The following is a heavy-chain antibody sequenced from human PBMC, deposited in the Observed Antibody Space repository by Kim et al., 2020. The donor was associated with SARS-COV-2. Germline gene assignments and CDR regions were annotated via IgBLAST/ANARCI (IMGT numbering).Heavy chain of an antibody. V-gene: IGHV3-23*01. Sequence: GGSLRLSCAASGFSFSSYVMSWVRQAPGKGLEWVSDIRGSGGSTNYADSVEGRFIVSRDNSESTLYLQMSSLRAEDTAVYYCAKGVCSGGSCSIDYWGQG. CDR2: IRGSGGST. CDR1: GFSFSSYV. D-gene: IGHD2-15*01. CDR3: AKGVCSGGSCSIDY. J-gene: IGHJ4*02.